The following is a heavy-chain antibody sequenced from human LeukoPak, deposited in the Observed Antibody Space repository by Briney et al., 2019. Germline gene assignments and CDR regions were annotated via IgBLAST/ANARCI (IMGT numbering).Heavy chain of an antibody. CDR3: ARSGYCSGGSCYSTKGLDY. J-gene: IGHJ4*02. D-gene: IGHD2-15*01. Sequence: GASVKVSCKASGYTFTSHYMHWVRQAPGQGLEWMGIINPSGGSTSYAQKFQGRVTMTRDTSTSTVYMELSSLRSEDTAVYYCARSGYCSGGSCYSTKGLDYWGQGTLVTVSS. CDR1: GYTFTSHY. V-gene: IGHV1-46*01. CDR2: INPSGGST.